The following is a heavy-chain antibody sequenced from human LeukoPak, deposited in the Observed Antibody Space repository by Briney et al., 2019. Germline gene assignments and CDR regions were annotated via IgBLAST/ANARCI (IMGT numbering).Heavy chain of an antibody. V-gene: IGHV3-30*18. Sequence: GGSLRLSCAASGFTFSSYGMHWVRQAPGKGLEWVAVISYDGSNKYYADSVKGRFTISRDNSKNTLALQMNSLRGEDTAVYYCAKDRRFAAAGQSGLVDYWGQGTVVTVSS. CDR3: AKDRRFAAAGQSGLVDY. D-gene: IGHD6-13*01. CDR1: GFTFSSYG. J-gene: IGHJ4*02. CDR2: ISYDGSNK.